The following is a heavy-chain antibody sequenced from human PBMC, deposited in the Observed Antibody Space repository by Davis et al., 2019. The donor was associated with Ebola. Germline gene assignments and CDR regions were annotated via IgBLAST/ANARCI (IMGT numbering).Heavy chain of an antibody. V-gene: IGHV1-18*04. CDR1: GYTFTSYG. CDR3: ARVYSSGWYAGDIDY. Sequence: ASVKVSCKASGYTFTSYGISWVRQAPGQGLEWMGWISAYNGNTNYAQKLQGRVTMTTDTSTSTAYMELRSLRSDDTAVYYCARVYSSGWYAGDIDYWGQGTLVTVSS. J-gene: IGHJ4*02. CDR2: ISAYNGNT. D-gene: IGHD6-19*01.